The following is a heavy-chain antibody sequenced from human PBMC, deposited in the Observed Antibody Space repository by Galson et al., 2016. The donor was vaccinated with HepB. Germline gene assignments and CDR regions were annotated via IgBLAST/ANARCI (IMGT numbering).Heavy chain of an antibody. J-gene: IGHJ4*02. CDR3: AAGHQLGY. CDR2: VMPSGGST. V-gene: IGHV3-23*01. Sequence: SLRLSCAASGFTFSNFPMNWVRQAPGKGPEWVSTVMPSGGSTSHADSVKGRFTISRDNSKNTLYLQMNSLGVEDTAVYYCAAGHQLGYWGQGSLVIVAS. CDR1: GFTFSNFP. D-gene: IGHD6-13*01.